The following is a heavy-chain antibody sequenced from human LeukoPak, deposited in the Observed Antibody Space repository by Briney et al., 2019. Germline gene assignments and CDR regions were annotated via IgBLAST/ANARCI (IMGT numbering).Heavy chain of an antibody. CDR3: ARDQDSGFGTFDY. Sequence: EGSLRLSCAASGFTFSSYAMGWVRQAPGNGLEWVSSISSSSSYIYYADSVKGRFTISRDNAKNSLYLQMYSLRAEDTAVYYCARDQDSGFGTFDYWGQGTLVTVSS. CDR1: GFTFSSYA. D-gene: IGHD3-10*01. CDR2: ISSSSSYI. V-gene: IGHV3-21*01. J-gene: IGHJ4*02.